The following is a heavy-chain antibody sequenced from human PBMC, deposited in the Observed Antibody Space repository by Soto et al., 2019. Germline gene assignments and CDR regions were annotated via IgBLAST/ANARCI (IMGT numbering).Heavy chain of an antibody. CDR3: ARGTGMGDILTGYENFDY. D-gene: IGHD3-9*01. V-gene: IGHV4-59*01. CDR1: GRSISSYY. J-gene: IGHJ4*02. Sequence: PSETLSLTCTVSGRSISSYYWSWLLQPPGKGLEWIGYIYYSGSTNYNPSLKSRVTISVDTSKNQFSLKLSSVTAADTAVYYCARGTGMGDILTGYENFDYWGQGTLVTVS. CDR2: IYYSGST.